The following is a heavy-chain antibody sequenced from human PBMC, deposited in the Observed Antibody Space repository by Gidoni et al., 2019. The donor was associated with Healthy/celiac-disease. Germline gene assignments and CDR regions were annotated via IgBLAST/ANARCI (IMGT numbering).Heavy chain of an antibody. CDR3: AKDRAPRIAARPGVGGWFDP. Sequence: QVQLVESGGGVVQPGRSLRLSCAASGFTFSSSGMHWVRQAPGKGLEWVAVISYDGSNNSYADSVKGRVTISRDNSKNTRYLQMNSLRAEDTAVYYCAKDRAPRIAARPGVGGWFDPWGQGTLVTVSS. J-gene: IGHJ5*02. D-gene: IGHD6-6*01. CDR2: ISYDGSNN. CDR1: GFTFSSSG. V-gene: IGHV3-30*18.